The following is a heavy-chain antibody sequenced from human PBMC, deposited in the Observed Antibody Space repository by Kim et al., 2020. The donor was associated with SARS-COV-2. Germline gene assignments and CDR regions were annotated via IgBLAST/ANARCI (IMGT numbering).Heavy chain of an antibody. J-gene: IGHJ3*02. Sequence: SETLSLTCAVYGGSFSGYYWSWIRQPPGKGLEWIGEINHSGSTNYNPSLKSRVTISVDTSKNQFSLKLSSVTAADTAVYYCARGKTGPSAFDIWGQGTMVTVSS. CDR2: INHSGST. V-gene: IGHV4-34*01. CDR3: ARGKTGPSAFDI. CDR1: GGSFSGYY.